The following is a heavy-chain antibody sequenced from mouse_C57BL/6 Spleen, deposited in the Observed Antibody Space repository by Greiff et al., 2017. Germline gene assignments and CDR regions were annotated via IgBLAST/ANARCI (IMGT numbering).Heavy chain of an antibody. J-gene: IGHJ2*01. CDR1: GFTFSDYY. V-gene: IGHV5-16*01. CDR2: INYDGSST. D-gene: IGHD1-1*01. CDR3: ARDHYYYGSSYSDY. Sequence: EVQLVESEGGLVQPGSSMKLSCTASGFTFSDYYMAWVRQVPEKGLEWVANINYDGSSTYYLDSLKSRFIISRDNAKNILYLQMSSLKSEDTATYYCARDHYYYGSSYSDYWGQGTTLTVSS.